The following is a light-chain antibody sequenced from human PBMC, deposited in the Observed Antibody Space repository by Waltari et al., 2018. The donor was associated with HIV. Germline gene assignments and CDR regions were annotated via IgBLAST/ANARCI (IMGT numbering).Light chain of an antibody. CDR3: QSYDSSLSADVV. CDR1: SSNIGAGYD. V-gene: IGLV1-40*01. CDR2: TYI. J-gene: IGLJ2*01. Sequence: QSVLTQPPSVSGAPGQRVTISCTGTSSNIGAGYDVHRYQQLPGTAPKPLIYTYIQRPAGGPVRVSVSKSATSASLAITGLQAEDEADYFGQSYDSSLSADVVFGGGTKLTVL.